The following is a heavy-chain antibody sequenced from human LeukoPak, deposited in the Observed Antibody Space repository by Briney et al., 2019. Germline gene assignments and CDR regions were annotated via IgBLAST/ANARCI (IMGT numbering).Heavy chain of an antibody. V-gene: IGHV4-30-4*01. CDR1: GGSISSGDYY. J-gene: IGHJ6*02. Sequence: PSETLSLTCTVSGGSISSGDYYWSWIRQPPGKGLEWIGYIYCSGSTYYNPSPKSRVTISVDTSKNQFSLKLSSVTAADTAVYYCARGRQTTARRNHCGMDVWGQGTTVTVSS. CDR3: ARGRQTTARRNHCGMDV. D-gene: IGHD4-17*01. CDR2: IYCSGST.